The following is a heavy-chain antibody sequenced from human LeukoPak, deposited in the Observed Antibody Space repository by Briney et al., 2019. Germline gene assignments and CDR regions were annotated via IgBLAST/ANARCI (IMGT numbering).Heavy chain of an antibody. J-gene: IGHJ5*02. CDR2: IYYSGST. CDR1: GGSISSGDYY. Sequence: PSQTLSLTCTVSGGSISSGDYYWSWIRQPPGKGLEWIGYIYYSGSTYYNPSLKSRVTISVDTSKNQFSLKLSSVTAADTAVYYCARGVDHPDVNWWFDPWGQGTLVTVSS. V-gene: IGHV4-30-4*01. CDR3: ARGVDHPDVNWWFDP. D-gene: IGHD1-1*01.